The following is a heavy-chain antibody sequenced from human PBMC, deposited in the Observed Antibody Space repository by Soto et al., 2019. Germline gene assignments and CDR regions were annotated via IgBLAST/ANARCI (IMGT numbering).Heavy chain of an antibody. CDR2: ISSGGST. Sequence: EVQLVESGGDLVQPGGSLRLSCAASGFSVSSRYMSWVRQAPGKGLEWVSVISSGGSTSYADSVKGRFTISRDNFKNTLYLQMNSLRADDTGVYYCVRDDGASPYDYWGPGTLVTVSS. D-gene: IGHD2-2*01. J-gene: IGHJ4*02. CDR1: GFSVSSRY. V-gene: IGHV3-66*01. CDR3: VRDDGASPYDY.